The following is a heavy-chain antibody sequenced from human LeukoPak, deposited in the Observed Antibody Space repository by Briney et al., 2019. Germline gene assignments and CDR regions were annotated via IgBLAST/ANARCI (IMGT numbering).Heavy chain of an antibody. J-gene: IGHJ5*02. CDR3: ARHTPMYNWFDP. Sequence: SQTLSLTCAISGDSVSTDSAAWSWIRQSPSRGLEWLGRTYYRSQFYYDYAVSVRGRITINPDTSKNQFSLKLSSVTAADTAVYYCARHTPMYNWFDPWGQGTLVTVSS. D-gene: IGHD2-2*02. CDR2: TYYRSQFYY. V-gene: IGHV6-1*01. CDR1: GDSVSTDSAA.